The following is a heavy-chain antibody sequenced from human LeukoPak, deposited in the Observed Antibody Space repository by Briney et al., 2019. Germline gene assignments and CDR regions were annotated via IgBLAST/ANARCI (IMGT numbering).Heavy chain of an antibody. V-gene: IGHV4-39*01. CDR2: IYYSGST. D-gene: IGHD6-19*01. CDR1: GGSISSSSYY. J-gene: IGHJ5*02. Sequence: PSETLSLTCTVSGGSISSSSYYWGWIRQPPGKGLEWIGSIYYSGSTYYNPSLKSRVTISVDTSKNQFSLKLSSVTAADTAVYYRARLEGSGWYVGNWFDPWGQGTLVTVSS. CDR3: ARLEGSGWYVGNWFDP.